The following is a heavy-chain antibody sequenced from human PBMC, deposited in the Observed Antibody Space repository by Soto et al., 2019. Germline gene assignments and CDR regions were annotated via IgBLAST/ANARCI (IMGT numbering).Heavy chain of an antibody. Sequence: QSTLKESGPTLVRPTQTLTLTCSFSGFSLSTSGVGVGWIRQPPGKALEWLAHIYWNGDEHYRPSLKSRLSITKDTSINQVVLTMTNIDPVDTATYYCARGLAALPVFAFDIWGQGTMVTVSS. CDR2: IYWNGDE. V-gene: IGHV2-5*01. J-gene: IGHJ3*02. CDR3: ARGLAALPVFAFDI. CDR1: GFSLSTSGVG. D-gene: IGHD6-6*01.